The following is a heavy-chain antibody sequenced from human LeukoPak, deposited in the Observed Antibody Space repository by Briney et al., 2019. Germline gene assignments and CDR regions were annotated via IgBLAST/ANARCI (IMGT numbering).Heavy chain of an antibody. CDR2: IRYDGSNK. J-gene: IGHJ4*02. Sequence: GGSLRLSCAASGFTFSSYGMHWVRQAPGKGLEWVAFIRYDGSNKYYADSVKGRFTISRDNSKNTLYLQMNSLRAEDTAVYYCAKDIHENTYSSDITIFGVVLDYWGQETLVTVSS. V-gene: IGHV3-30*02. D-gene: IGHD3-3*01. CDR3: AKDIHENTYSSDITIFGVVLDY. CDR1: GFTFSSYG.